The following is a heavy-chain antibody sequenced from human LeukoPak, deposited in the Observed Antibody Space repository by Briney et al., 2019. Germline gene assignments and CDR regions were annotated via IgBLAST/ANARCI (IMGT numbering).Heavy chain of an antibody. CDR1: GFTFSNYW. D-gene: IGHD5-12*01. CDR3: ARPYDSNRDHSGYGY. J-gene: IGHJ4*02. CDR2: INQDGSEE. V-gene: IGHV3-7*02. Sequence: GGSLRLSCATSGFTFSNYWMSWVRQAPGKGLEWVANINQDGSEEYYVDSVRGRFAISRDNAKNSLYLQMNSLRAEDTAVYYCARPYDSNRDHSGYGYWGRGTLVTVSS.